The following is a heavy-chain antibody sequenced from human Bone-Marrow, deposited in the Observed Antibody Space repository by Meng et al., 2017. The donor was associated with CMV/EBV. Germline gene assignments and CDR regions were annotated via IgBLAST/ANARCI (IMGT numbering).Heavy chain of an antibody. CDR2: ISAYNGNT. D-gene: IGHD6-6*01. CDR1: GYTFTSYG. Sequence: ASVKVTCQASGYTFTSYGISWVRQAPAQGLEWMGWISAYNGNTNYAQKLQGRVTMTTDTSTSTAYMELRSLRSYDAAVYSCAGGAESMATGPYWYFDLWGRGTLVTVYS. CDR3: AGGAESMATGPYWYFDL. J-gene: IGHJ2*01. V-gene: IGHV1-18*01.